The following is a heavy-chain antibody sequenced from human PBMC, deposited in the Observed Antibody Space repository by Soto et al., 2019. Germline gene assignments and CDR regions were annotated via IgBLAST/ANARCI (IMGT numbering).Heavy chain of an antibody. CDR2: IYYCGST. D-gene: IGHD3-10*01. CDR3: ASSGSYYKRYYFDY. Sequence: QVQLQESGPGLVKPSETLSLTCTVSGGSVSSGSYYWSWIRQPPGKGLEWIGYIYYCGSTNYNPSLKSRVTISVDTSKNQFSLKLSYVTAADTAVYYCASSGSYYKRYYFDYWGQGTLVTVSS. V-gene: IGHV4-61*01. J-gene: IGHJ4*02. CDR1: GGSVSSGSYY.